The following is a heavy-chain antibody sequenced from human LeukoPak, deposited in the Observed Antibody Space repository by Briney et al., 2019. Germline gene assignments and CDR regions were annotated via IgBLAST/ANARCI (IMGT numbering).Heavy chain of an antibody. V-gene: IGHV1-18*01. CDR2: INTYNGNT. J-gene: IGHJ4*02. CDR3: ARESSVTEPHNLDY. CDR1: GYTFTSYG. D-gene: IGHD6-19*01. Sequence: GASVKVSCKASGYTFTSYGITWVRQAPGQGLEWMGWINTYNGNTNYARELQGRVTMTTDTSTSTAYMELRSLRSDDTAVYYCARESSVTEPHNLDYWGQGTLVTVSS.